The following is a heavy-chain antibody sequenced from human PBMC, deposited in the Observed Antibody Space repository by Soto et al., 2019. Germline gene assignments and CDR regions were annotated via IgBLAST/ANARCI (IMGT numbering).Heavy chain of an antibody. J-gene: IGHJ4*02. CDR3: AHTIGAGSYVPY. Sequence: QVQLQESGPGVVEPSGTLSLTCAVSGDSIGNNNWWSWVRQPPGKGLEWIGEIHHSGNTNYNPSLKSRVSMSVEKSKNQFSLNLRSVTAAETAVYYCAHTIGAGSYVPYWGQGNLVTVSS. D-gene: IGHD3-10*01. V-gene: IGHV4-4*02. CDR1: GDSIGNNNW. CDR2: IHHSGNT.